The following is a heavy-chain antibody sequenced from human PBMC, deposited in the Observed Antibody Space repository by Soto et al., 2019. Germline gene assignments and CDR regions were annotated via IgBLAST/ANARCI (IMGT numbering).Heavy chain of an antibody. J-gene: IGHJ6*02. CDR1: GFTFSSYG. CDR2: IKSKTDGGTT. D-gene: IGHD6-13*01. CDR3: TTDPFIAAAGTDVYYYYGMDV. V-gene: IGHV3-15*07. Sequence: PGGSLRLSCAASGFTFSSYGMHWVRQAPGKGLEWVGRIKSKTDGGTTDFTAPVKSRFTISRDDSKNTLYLQMNSMKTEDTAVDYCTTDPFIAAAGTDVYYYYGMDVWGQGTTVTVSS.